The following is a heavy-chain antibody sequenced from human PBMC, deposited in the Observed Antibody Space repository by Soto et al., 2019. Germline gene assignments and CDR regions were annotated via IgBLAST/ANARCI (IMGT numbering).Heavy chain of an antibody. J-gene: IGHJ3*02. CDR1: GFTFSSYS. D-gene: IGHD2-21*02. Sequence: EVQLVESGGGLVTPGGSLSLSCAASGFTFSSYSMNWVRQAPGKGLEWVSSISSSSSYIYYADSVKGRFTISRYNAKNSLYRQRTGLGAEDTAVYYWSRVKGVCGDYGHVGAFDIWCQGTMVTVSS. V-gene: IGHV3-21*01. CDR2: ISSSSSYI. CDR3: SRVKGVCGDYGHVGAFDI.